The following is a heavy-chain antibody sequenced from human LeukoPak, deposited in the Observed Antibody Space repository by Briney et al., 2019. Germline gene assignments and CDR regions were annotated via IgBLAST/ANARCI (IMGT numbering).Heavy chain of an antibody. Sequence: GGSLRLSCAASGFTFTNDFMTWVRQAPGKGLEWVANMKVDGSDIHYVDSVKGRFTISSDNARNALYLQLNTLRVEDTAVYYCARDLMDYDVSTGLHHYYMDVWGRGTTVTVSS. CDR1: GFTFTNDF. V-gene: IGHV3-7*01. CDR3: ARDLMDYDVSTGLHHYYMDV. J-gene: IGHJ6*02. CDR2: MKVDGSDI. D-gene: IGHD3-9*01.